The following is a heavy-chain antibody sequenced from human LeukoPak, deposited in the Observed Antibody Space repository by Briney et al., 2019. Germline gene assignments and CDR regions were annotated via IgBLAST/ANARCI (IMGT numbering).Heavy chain of an antibody. V-gene: IGHV7-4-1*02. D-gene: IGHD3-9*01. J-gene: IGHJ5*02. CDR3: ARDQSQWNILTGYYHNWFDP. CDR1: GYTFTSYA. Sequence: GASVKVSCKASGYTFTSYAMNWVRQAPGQGLEWMGWINTNTGNPTYAQGFAGRFVFSLDTSVSTAYLQISSLKAEDTAVYYCARDQSQWNILTGYYHNWFDPWGQGTLVTVSS. CDR2: INTNTGNP.